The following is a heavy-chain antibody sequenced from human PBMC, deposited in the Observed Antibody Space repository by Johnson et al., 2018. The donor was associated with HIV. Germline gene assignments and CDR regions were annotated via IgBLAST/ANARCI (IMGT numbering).Heavy chain of an antibody. J-gene: IGHJ3*02. CDR1: GFTFNTYG. CDR2: IYSGGST. D-gene: IGHD6-13*01. CDR3: AKVEQQLVEGAFDI. Sequence: QVQLLESGGGMVRPGGSLRLSCAASGFTFNTYGMSWVRQAPGKGLEWVSVIYSGGSTYYADSVKGRFTISSDNSKNTLYLQMNSLIAEDTAVYYCAKVEQQLVEGAFDIWGQGTMVTVSS. V-gene: IGHV3-NL1*01.